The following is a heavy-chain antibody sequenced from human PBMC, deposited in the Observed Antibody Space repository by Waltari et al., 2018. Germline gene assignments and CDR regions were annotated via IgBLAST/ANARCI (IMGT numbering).Heavy chain of an antibody. D-gene: IGHD2-2*02. CDR2: IYYSGST. Sequence: QLQLQESGPGLVKPSETLSLTCTVSGGSISSSSYYWGWLRQPPGKGLEWIGSIYYSGSTYYNPSLKSRVTISVDTSKNQFSLKLSSVTAADTAVYYCARVGCSSTSCYTPNWFDPWGQGTLVTVSS. CDR3: ARVGCSSTSCYTPNWFDP. CDR1: GGSISSSSYY. V-gene: IGHV4-39*07. J-gene: IGHJ5*02.